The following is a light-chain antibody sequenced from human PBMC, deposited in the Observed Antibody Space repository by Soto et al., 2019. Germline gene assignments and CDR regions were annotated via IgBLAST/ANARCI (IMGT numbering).Light chain of an antibody. V-gene: IGKV3-11*01. CDR3: QQRNNWPPIN. CDR2: DAS. J-gene: IGKJ5*01. CDR1: QSVRRY. Sequence: IVLTHSPATLSLSPWEIATLSSRSSQSVRRYLAWYQQKPGQAPRLLIYDASTRATGIPARFSGSGSETDFTLTITSLEPEDFAVYYCQQRNNWPPINFGQGTRLEIK.